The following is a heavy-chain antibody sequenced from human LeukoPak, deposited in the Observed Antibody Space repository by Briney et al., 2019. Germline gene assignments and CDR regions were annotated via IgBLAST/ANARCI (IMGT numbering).Heavy chain of an antibody. CDR3: ARDAGYYGSGSHDAFDI. Sequence: ASVKVSCKASGYTFTSYAMNWVRPAPGQGLVWMGWINTNTGNPTYAQGFTGRFVFSLDTSVSTAYLQISSLKAEDTAVYYCARDAGYYGSGSHDAFDIWGQGTMVTVSS. CDR1: GYTFTSYA. CDR2: INTNTGNP. V-gene: IGHV7-4-1*02. J-gene: IGHJ3*02. D-gene: IGHD3-10*01.